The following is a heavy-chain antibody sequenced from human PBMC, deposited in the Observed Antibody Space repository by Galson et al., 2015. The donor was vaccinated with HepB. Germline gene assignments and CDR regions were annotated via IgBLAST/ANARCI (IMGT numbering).Heavy chain of an antibody. Sequence: SLRLSCAASGFTFSDDWMNWVRQAPGKGLEWVGRIKSKYDNGATDYAAPVKGRFTISRDDSKNTLYLQMNSLEAGDTAVYFCTTDGEIGYDYFDYWGQGTLVTVSS. D-gene: IGHD5-12*01. V-gene: IGHV3-15*07. J-gene: IGHJ4*02. CDR1: GFTFSDDW. CDR2: IKSKYDNGAT. CDR3: TTDGEIGYDYFDY.